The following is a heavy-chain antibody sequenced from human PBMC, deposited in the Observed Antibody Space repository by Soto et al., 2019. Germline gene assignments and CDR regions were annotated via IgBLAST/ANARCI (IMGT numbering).Heavy chain of an antibody. V-gene: IGHV1-18*01. J-gene: IGHJ4*02. CDR2: ISAYNGNT. D-gene: IGHD3-9*01. Sequence: ASVKVSCKASGGTFSSYTISWVRQAPGQGLEWMGRISAYNGNTNYAQKLQGRVTMTTDTSTSTAYMELRSLRSDDTAVYYCARGVGLGYFDWLLKDFYYFDYWGQGTLVTVS. CDR3: ARGVGLGYFDWLLKDFYYFDY. CDR1: GGTFSSYT.